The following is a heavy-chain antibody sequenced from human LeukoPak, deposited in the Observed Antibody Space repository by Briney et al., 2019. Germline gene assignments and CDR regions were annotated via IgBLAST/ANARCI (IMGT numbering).Heavy chain of an antibody. V-gene: IGHV3-23*01. J-gene: IGHJ4*02. CDR2: IAGSSGYT. CDR3: AKPPQGTWSFFDY. CDR1: GFIFSSYA. Sequence: GGSLRLSCAASGFIFSSYAMNWVRQAPGKGLEWVSAIAGSSGYTFYADSVKGRFTISRDNSKNTLYLQMNSLRDEDRAVYYCAKPPQGTWSFFDYWGQGTLVTVSS. D-gene: IGHD6-13*01.